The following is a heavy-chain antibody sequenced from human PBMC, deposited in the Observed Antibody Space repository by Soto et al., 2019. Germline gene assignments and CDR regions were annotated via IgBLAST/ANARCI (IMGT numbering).Heavy chain of an antibody. V-gene: IGHV4-59*01. J-gene: IGHJ6*02. Sequence: PSETLSLTCTVSGGSISSYYWSWIRQPPGKGLEWIGYIYYSGSTNYNPSLKSRVTISVDTSKNQFSLKLSSVTAADTAVYYCARTVCSSASCYGYYYYGLDVWGQGTTVTVSS. CDR2: IYYSGST. CDR3: ARTVCSSASCYGYYYYGLDV. CDR1: GGSISSYY. D-gene: IGHD2-2*01.